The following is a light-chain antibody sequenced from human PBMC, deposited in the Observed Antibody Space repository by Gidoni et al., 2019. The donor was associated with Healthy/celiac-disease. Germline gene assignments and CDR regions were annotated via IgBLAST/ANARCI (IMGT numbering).Light chain of an antibody. CDR3: SSYTSSSTGV. CDR1: SSDVGGYNS. CDR2: EVS. Sequence: QSARTQPASVSGSPGQSITISCTGTSSDVGGYNSVSWYQQHPGKAPKLMIYEVSNRPSGISTRFSGSKSGNTASLTISGLQAEDEADYYCSSYTSSSTGVFGTGTKVTVL. J-gene: IGLJ1*01. V-gene: IGLV2-14*01.